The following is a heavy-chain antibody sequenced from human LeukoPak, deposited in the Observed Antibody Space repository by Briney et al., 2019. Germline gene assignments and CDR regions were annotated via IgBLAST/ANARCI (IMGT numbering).Heavy chain of an antibody. Sequence: ASETLSLTCTVSGDSIIADYWRWSRQPPGKGLEWIGYMYYSGSTNYNPSLKSRVTISVDRSRNQFSLTLSSVTAADTAVYYCARHSRGEDSELGYWGQGTLVTVSS. D-gene: IGHD5-12*01. CDR2: MYYSGST. CDR1: GDSIIADY. CDR3: ARHSRGEDSELGY. J-gene: IGHJ4*02. V-gene: IGHV4-59*08.